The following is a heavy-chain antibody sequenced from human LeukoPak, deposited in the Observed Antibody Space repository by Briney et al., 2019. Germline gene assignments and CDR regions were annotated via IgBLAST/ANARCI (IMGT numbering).Heavy chain of an antibody. J-gene: IGHJ1*01. D-gene: IGHD2-15*01. CDR2: ISYDGSNK. V-gene: IGHV3-30-3*02. Sequence: GRSLRPSCAATGFTFSSYAMHWVRQAPGKGLEWVAVISYDGSNKYYADSVKGRFTISRDNSKNTLYLQMNSLRAEDTAVYYCAKPSCSGGSCGYFQHWGQGTLVTVSS. CDR3: AKPSCSGGSCGYFQH. CDR1: GFTFSSYA.